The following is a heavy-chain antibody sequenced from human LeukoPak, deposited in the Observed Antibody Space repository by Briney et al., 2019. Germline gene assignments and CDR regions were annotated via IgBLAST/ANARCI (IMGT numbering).Heavy chain of an antibody. D-gene: IGHD3-22*01. Sequence: PSETLSLTCTVSGGSISSSSYYWGWIRQPPGKGLEWIGSIYHSGSTYYNPSLKSRVTISVDTSKNQFSLKLSSVTAADTAVYYCALTYYYDSSGYYYDYWGQGILVTVSS. CDR3: ALTYYYDSSGYYYDY. CDR2: IYHSGST. V-gene: IGHV4-39*01. J-gene: IGHJ4*02. CDR1: GGSISSSSYY.